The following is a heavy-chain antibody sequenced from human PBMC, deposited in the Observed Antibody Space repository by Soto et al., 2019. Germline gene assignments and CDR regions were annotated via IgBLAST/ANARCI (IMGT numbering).Heavy chain of an antibody. J-gene: IGHJ5*02. CDR2: INPNSGGT. CDR3: AREIAAAGRPFDP. V-gene: IGHV1-2*04. Sequence: GASVKVSCTDSGYTFTGYYMHWVRQAPGQGLEWMGWINPNSGGTNYAQKFQGWVTMTRDTSISTAYMELSRLRSDDTAVYYCAREIAAAGRPFDPWGQGTLVTVSS. CDR1: GYTFTGYY. D-gene: IGHD6-13*01.